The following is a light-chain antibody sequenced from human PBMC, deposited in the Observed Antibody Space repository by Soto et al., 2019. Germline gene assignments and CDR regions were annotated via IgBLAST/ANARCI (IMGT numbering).Light chain of an antibody. Sequence: DIQMTQSPSTLSASVGDRVIITCRASQSISSWLAWYQQKPGKAPKLLIYDASSLESGVPSRFSGSGSGTEFTLTISSLQPDDFATYYCQQYHSYSPWTFGQGTKVEIK. V-gene: IGKV1-5*01. CDR1: QSISSW. J-gene: IGKJ1*01. CDR3: QQYHSYSPWT. CDR2: DAS.